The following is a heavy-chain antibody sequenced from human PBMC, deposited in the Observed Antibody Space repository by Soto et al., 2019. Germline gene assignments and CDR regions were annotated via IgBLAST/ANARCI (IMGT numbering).Heavy chain of an antibody. CDR3: ARGSLGYCSGGSCRPVAFDI. CDR2: INPNSGGT. V-gene: IGHV1-2*04. Sequence: GLEWMGWINPNSGGTNYAQKFQGWVTMTRDTSISTAYMELSRLRSDDTAVYYCARGSLGYCSGGSCRPVAFDIWGQGTMVTVSS. D-gene: IGHD2-15*01. J-gene: IGHJ3*02.